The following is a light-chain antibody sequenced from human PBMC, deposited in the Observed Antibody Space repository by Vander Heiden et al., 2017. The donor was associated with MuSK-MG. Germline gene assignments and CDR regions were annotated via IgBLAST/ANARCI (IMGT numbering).Light chain of an antibody. CDR1: SSDVGSYNL. CDR2: EVS. J-gene: IGLJ2*01. Sequence: QSALTQPASVSGSPGQSITISCTGTSSDVGSYNLISWYQQHPGNAPILMIDEVSKRPSGVANRFSGSKSGTTASLTISALQAEDEADYYCCSYAGSSTLVFGGGTKLTVL. V-gene: IGLV2-23*02. CDR3: CSYAGSSTLV.